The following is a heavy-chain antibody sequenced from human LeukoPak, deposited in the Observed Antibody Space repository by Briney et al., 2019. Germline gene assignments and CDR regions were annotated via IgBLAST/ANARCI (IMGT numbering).Heavy chain of an antibody. CDR2: ISAYNGNT. D-gene: IGHD3-9*01. J-gene: IGHJ6*02. V-gene: IGHV1-18*01. CDR1: AYTFTSYG. Sequence: ASVKVSCKASAYTFTSYGISWVRQAPGQGLEWMGWISAYNGNTYYAQKLKGRFTMTTDSSTGTAYMELRSLRSDDTAVYYCAREYYNILSGYLAGMDVWGQGTTVTVSS. CDR3: AREYYNILSGYLAGMDV.